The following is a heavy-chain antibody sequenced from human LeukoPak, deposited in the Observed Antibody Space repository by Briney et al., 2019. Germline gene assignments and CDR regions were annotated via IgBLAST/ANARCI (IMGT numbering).Heavy chain of an antibody. CDR2: IYHSGST. V-gene: IGHV4-38-2*02. J-gene: IGHJ4*02. CDR3: ARDRTGRNTAQDDY. D-gene: IGHD5-18*01. CDR1: GYSISSGYY. Sequence: SETLSLTCTVSGYSISSGYYWGWIRQPPGKGLEWIGSIYHSGSTYYNPSLKSRVTISVDTSKNQFSLKLSSVTAADTAVYYCARDRTGRNTAQDDYWGQGTLVTVSS.